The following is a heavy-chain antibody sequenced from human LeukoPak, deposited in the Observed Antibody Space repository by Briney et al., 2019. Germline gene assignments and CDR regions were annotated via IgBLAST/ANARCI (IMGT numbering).Heavy chain of an antibody. CDR1: GDSVTGYY. Sequence: SETLSLTCTVSGDSVTGYYWSWVRQSPEKGLESIGFIYYTGITYYNPSLKNRVTISIHTSQNQFSLRLTSVTAADTAVYYCARVQQNLYRRGYSYGLIYDSSGYLDYWGQGTLDTVSS. D-gene: IGHD3-22*01. J-gene: IGHJ4*02. CDR3: ARVQQNLYRRGYSYGLIYDSSGYLDY. CDR2: IYYTGIT. V-gene: IGHV4-59*02.